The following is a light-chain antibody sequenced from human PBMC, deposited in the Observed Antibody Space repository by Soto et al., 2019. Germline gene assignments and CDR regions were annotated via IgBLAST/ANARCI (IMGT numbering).Light chain of an antibody. CDR1: SGHSSYA. V-gene: IGLV4-69*01. CDR2: LNSDGSH. Sequence: QPVLTQSPSASASLGASVKLTCTLSSGHSSYAIAWHQQQPEKGPRYLMKLNSDGSHGKGDGIPDRFSGSSSGAERYLTIARRQSEGGADYFRQTWGTGGGVFGGGTQLTVL. CDR3: QTWGTGGGV. J-gene: IGLJ3*02.